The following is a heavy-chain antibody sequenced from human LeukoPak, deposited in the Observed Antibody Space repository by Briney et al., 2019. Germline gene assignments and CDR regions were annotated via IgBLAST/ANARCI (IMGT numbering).Heavy chain of an antibody. CDR2: ISYSGRVT. CDR3: AETGRNVASGWYFDYYYGLDV. V-gene: IGHV3-23*05. Sequence: GGSLRLSCAASGFTFPNYAMSWVRQAPGKGLEWVSTISYSGRVTYYADSLKGRFTISRDDIENTLFLQMNSLRVEDTAVYYCAETGRNVASGWYFDYYYGLDVWGQGTTVTVSS. J-gene: IGHJ6*02. D-gene: IGHD6-19*01. CDR1: GFTFPNYA.